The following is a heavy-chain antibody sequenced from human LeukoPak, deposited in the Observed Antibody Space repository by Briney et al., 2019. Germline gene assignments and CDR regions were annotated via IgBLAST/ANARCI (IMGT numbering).Heavy chain of an antibody. V-gene: IGHV4-4*02. CDR2: IYHSGST. Sequence: PSETLSLTCAVSGGSISSSNWWSRVRQPPGKGLEWIGEIYHSGSTNYNPSLKSRVTISVDKSKNQFSLKLSSVTAADTAVYYCARAGGYSYGFDYWGQGTLVTVSS. J-gene: IGHJ4*02. CDR3: ARAGGYSYGFDY. CDR1: GGSISSSNW. D-gene: IGHD5-18*01.